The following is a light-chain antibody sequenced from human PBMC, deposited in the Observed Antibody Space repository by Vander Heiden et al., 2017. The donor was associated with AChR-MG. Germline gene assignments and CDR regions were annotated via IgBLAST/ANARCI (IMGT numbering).Light chain of an antibody. CDR3: QQSYSTPRS. J-gene: IGKJ3*01. CDR1: QSISSY. V-gene: IGKV1-39*01. CDR2: AAS. Sequence: QMTQSQSSLSASVGDRVTITCRASQSISSYLNWYQQKPGKAPKLLIYAASSLQSGVPSRFSGSGSGTDFTLTISSLQPEDFATYYGQQSYSTPRSFGPGTKVDIK.